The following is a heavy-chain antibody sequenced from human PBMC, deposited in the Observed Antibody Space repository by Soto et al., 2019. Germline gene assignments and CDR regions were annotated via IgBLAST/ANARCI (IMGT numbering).Heavy chain of an antibody. Sequence: QVQLVESGGGVVQPGRSLGLSCAASGFTFSSYAMHWVRQAPGKGLEWVAVLSSDGSNTYYADSVKGRFTISRDNSKNTLYLQMNSLRAEDTAVFYCASDKSNGWYYFDHWGQGTLVTVSS. CDR2: LSSDGSNT. J-gene: IGHJ4*02. CDR1: GFTFSSYA. V-gene: IGHV3-30-3*01. D-gene: IGHD6-19*01. CDR3: ASDKSNGWYYFDH.